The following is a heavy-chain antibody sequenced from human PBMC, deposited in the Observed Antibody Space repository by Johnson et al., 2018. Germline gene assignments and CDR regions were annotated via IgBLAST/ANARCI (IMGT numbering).Heavy chain of an antibody. D-gene: IGHD6-19*01. CDR3: AGGSVAGIYYYDGMDV. CDR2: ISWNSGSI. Sequence: VQLVQSGGGLVQPGRSLRLSCAASGFTFDDYAMHWVRQAPGKGLEWVSGISWNSGSIGYAASVKGRFTLSSDNAKNSRYLQMNSLRTEDTAVYYWAGGSVAGIYYYDGMDVWGKGTTVTVCS. CDR1: GFTFDDYA. V-gene: IGHV3-9*01. J-gene: IGHJ6*04.